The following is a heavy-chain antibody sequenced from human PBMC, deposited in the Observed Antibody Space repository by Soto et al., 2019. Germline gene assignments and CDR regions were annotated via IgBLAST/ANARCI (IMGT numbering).Heavy chain of an antibody. V-gene: IGHV3-43*01. J-gene: IGHJ4*02. D-gene: IGHD3-9*01. CDR3: AKDSYDILTGQKRYFDL. Sequence: GGSLRLSCAASGFTFNAYTMHWVRQAPGKGLEWVSLISWDGGITYYGDSVKGRFTVSRDNSDNSLYLQMTSLRSDDTAFYYCAKDSYDILTGQKRYFDLWGLGTPVTVSA. CDR2: ISWDGGIT. CDR1: GFTFNAYT.